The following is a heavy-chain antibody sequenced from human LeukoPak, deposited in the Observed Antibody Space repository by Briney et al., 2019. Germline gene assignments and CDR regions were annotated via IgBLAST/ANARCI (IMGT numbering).Heavy chain of an antibody. J-gene: IGHJ4*02. CDR3: ARDRHL. Sequence: GGSLRLSCAASAFIFSSYSMNWVRQAPGKGLEWVSYISSSSSTIYYADSVKSRFTISRDNAKNSLYLQMDSLRAEDTAVYYCARDRHLWGQGTLVTVSS. CDR2: ISSSSSTI. V-gene: IGHV3-48*01. CDR1: AFIFSSYS.